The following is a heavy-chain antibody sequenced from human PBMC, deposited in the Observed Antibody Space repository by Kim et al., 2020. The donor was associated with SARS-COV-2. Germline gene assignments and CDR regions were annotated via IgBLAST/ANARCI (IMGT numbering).Heavy chain of an antibody. Sequence: GGSLRLSCAASGFTFSTYDMNWVRQAPGKGLEWVSSISSSSNYIYYADSVKGRFTISRDNAKNSLYLQMNSLRAEDTALYYCATDSPRAAAGTRWGQGT. V-gene: IGHV3-21*01. J-gene: IGHJ4*02. CDR3: ATDSPRAAAGTR. CDR2: ISSSSNYI. D-gene: IGHD6-13*01. CDR1: GFTFSTYD.